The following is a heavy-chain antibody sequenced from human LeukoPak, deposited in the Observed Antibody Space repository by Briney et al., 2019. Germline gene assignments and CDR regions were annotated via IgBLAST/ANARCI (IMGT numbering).Heavy chain of an antibody. CDR1: GGSISSGDYY. CDR2: IYYSGST. D-gene: IGHD3-22*01. V-gene: IGHV4-30-4*01. CDR3: ARFGYYYDSSGSY. Sequence: PSQTLSLTCTVSGGSISSGDYYWSWLRQPPGKGLEWIVYIYYSGSTYYNPSLKSRVTISVDTSKNQFSLKLSSVTAAATAVYYCARFGYYYDSSGSYWGQGTLVTVSS. J-gene: IGHJ4*02.